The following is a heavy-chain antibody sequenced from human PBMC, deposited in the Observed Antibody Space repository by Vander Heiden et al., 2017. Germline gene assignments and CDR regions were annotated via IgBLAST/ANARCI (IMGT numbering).Heavy chain of an antibody. CDR3: ARSYSSGWKRVDHFDY. D-gene: IGHD6-19*01. CDR1: GFTFSSYA. CDR2: ISYDGSNK. J-gene: IGHJ4*02. V-gene: IGHV3-30*04. Sequence: VQLVESGGGVVQPGRSLRLSCAASGFTFSSYAMHSVRQAPGKGLEWVAVISYDGSNKYYADSVKGRFTISRDNSKNTLYLQMNSLRAEDTAVYYCARSYSSGWKRVDHFDYWGQGTLVTVSS.